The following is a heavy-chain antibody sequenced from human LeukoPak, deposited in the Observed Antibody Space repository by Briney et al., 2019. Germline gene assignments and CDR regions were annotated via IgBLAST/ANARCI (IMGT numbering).Heavy chain of an antibody. V-gene: IGHV4-59*01. J-gene: IGHJ5*02. CDR2: IYYSGST. CDR3: ARDRNYYDSSGYYAGGVWFDP. Sequence: PSETLSLTCTVSGGSISSYYWSWIRQPPGKGLEWIGYIYYSGSTNYNPSLKSRVTISVDTSKNQFSLKLSPVTAADTAVYYCARDRNYYDSSGYYAGGVWFDPWGQGTLVTVSS. D-gene: IGHD3-22*01. CDR1: GGSISSYY.